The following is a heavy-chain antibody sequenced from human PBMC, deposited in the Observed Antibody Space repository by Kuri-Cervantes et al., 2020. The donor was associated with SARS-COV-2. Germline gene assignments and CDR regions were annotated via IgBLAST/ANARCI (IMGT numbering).Heavy chain of an antibody. J-gene: IGHJ6*02. CDR1: GCTFSSYS. CDR2: ISSSSSYI. Sequence: SCSASGCTFSSYSMNWVRQAPGKGLEWVSSISSSSSYIYYADSLKGRFTISRDNAKNSLYLQMNSLRAEDTAVYYCARICSSTSCYTGWGYYYYGMDVWGQGTTVTVSS. CDR3: ARICSSTSCYTGWGYYYYGMDV. D-gene: IGHD2-2*02. V-gene: IGHV3-21*01.